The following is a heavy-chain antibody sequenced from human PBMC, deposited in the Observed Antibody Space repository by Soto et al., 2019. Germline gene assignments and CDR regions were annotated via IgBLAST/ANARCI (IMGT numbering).Heavy chain of an antibody. V-gene: IGHV3-21*01. J-gene: IGHJ4*02. Sequence: GRSLRLSCAASGFTFSSYSMNWVRQAPGKGLEWVSSISSSSSYIYYADSVKGRFTISRDNAKNSLYLQMNSLRAEDTAVYYCARPPYYYDTSGLAYWGQGTLVTVSS. CDR3: ARPPYYYDTSGLAY. CDR1: GFTFSSYS. D-gene: IGHD3-22*01. CDR2: ISSSSSYI.